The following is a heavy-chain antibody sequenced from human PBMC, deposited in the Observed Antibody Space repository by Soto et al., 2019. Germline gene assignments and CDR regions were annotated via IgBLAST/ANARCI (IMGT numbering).Heavy chain of an antibody. CDR2: ISPYSGNT. CDR1: GYIFVNYG. J-gene: IGHJ6*02. CDR3: AMVDNYVTPTPQDV. V-gene: IGHV1-18*01. Sequence: QVQLVQSGDEVRKPGSSVKGSCKASGYIFVNYGIAWVRQAPGQGLEWMGWISPYSGNTHYARKVQGRRTMTTDTSTSTAYMDLGSLTSDDTAVDYCAMVDNYVTPTPQDVWGQGTTVTVSS. D-gene: IGHD3-16*01.